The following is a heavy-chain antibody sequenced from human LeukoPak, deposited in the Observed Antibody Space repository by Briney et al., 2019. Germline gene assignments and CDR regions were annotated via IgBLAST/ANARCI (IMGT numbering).Heavy chain of an antibody. CDR3: ARDGGPLPSYSRGLDY. V-gene: IGHV1-18*01. J-gene: IGHJ4*02. Sequence: ASVKVSCKASVYIFTSYGISWVRQAPGQGLEWMGWISAYNGNTNYAQKLQGRVTMSTDTSTSTAYMELRSLRSDDTAVYYCARDGGPLPSYSRGLDYWGQGTQVTVSS. D-gene: IGHD6-19*01. CDR1: VYIFTSYG. CDR2: ISAYNGNT.